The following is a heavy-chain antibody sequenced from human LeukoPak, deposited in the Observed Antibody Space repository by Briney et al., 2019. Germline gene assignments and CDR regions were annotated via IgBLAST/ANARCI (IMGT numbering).Heavy chain of an antibody. CDR3: AKTLGARYYFDS. V-gene: IGHV5-51*01. D-gene: IGHD1-14*01. CDR1: GFTFTNNW. Sequence: GESLKISCKGSGFTFTNNWIGWVRQMPGKGLEWMGIINPADSDTRYSPSFQGRVTISADKSITTAYLQWTSLKASDTAIYYCAKTLGARYYFDSWGQGTLVTVSS. CDR2: INPADSDT. J-gene: IGHJ4*02.